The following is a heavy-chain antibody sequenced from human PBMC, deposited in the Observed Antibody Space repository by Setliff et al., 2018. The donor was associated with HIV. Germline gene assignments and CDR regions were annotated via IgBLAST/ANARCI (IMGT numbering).Heavy chain of an antibody. J-gene: IGHJ5*02. CDR3: ARDPTAPSITIFGVVGATYWFDP. V-gene: IGHV1-18*01. Sequence: GASVKVSCKASGYNFNNHGITWVRQAPGRGLEWVGWIGYNGNSNYAQKFQGRVTMTTDTSTNTAYMDLTSLKSDDTAAYYCARDPTAPSITIFGVVGATYWFDPWGPGALVTVSS. D-gene: IGHD3-3*01. CDR2: IGYNGNS. CDR1: GYNFNNHG.